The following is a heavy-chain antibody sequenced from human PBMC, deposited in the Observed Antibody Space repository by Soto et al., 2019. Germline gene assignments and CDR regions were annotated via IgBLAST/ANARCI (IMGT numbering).Heavy chain of an antibody. Sequence: QIQLAQSGPEVTKPGASVKVSCKTSGYNFTDFSITWVRQAPGQGLEWMGWVSPYYGNTKYTEKFQDRVTMTADTSTNTVYLELRTLTSDDTAIYYCARKVLLCDFWGQGTLVTVSS. CDR1: GYNFTDFS. CDR2: VSPYYGNT. V-gene: IGHV1-18*01. J-gene: IGHJ4*02. CDR3: ARKVLLCDF. D-gene: IGHD3-10*01.